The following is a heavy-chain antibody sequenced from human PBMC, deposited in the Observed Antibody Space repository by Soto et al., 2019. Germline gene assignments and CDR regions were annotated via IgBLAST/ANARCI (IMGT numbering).Heavy chain of an antibody. CDR1: GGSISSYY. D-gene: IGHD3-10*01. V-gene: IGHV4-59*08. J-gene: IGHJ6*03. Sequence: SETLSLTCTVSGGSISSYYWSWIRQPPGKGLEWIGYIYYSGSTNYYPSLKSRVTISVDTSKNQFSLKLSSVTAADTAVYYCARQVRGVMAGMYYYYMDVWGKGTTVTVSS. CDR3: ARQVRGVMAGMYYYYMDV. CDR2: IYYSGST.